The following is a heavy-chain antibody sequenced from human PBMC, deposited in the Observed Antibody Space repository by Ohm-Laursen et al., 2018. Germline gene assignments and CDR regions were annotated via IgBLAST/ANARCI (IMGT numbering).Heavy chain of an antibody. J-gene: IGHJ4*02. CDR2: ISGSGGST. Sequence: SLRLSCTASGFTFSSYAMSWVRQAPGKGLEWVSAISGSGGSTYYADSVKGWFTISRDNSKNTLYLQMNSLRAEDTAVYYGAKALGVFVVGATFDYWGQGTLVTVSS. D-gene: IGHD1-26*01. CDR3: AKALGVFVVGATFDY. V-gene: IGHV3-23*01. CDR1: GFTFSSYA.